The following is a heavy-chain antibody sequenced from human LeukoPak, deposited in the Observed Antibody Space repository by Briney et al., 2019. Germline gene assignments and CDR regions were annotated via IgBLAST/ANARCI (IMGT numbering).Heavy chain of an antibody. Sequence: GASVKVSCKASGYTFTTYGISWVRQAPGQGLEWMGWISTYNGNTNYAQKLQGRVTMTTDTSTSTAYMELRSLRSDDTAVYFCAGSSGGDQLVPFDYWGQGTLVTVSS. CDR2: ISTYNGNT. CDR3: AGSSGGDQLVPFDY. CDR1: GYTFTTYG. V-gene: IGHV1-18*01. D-gene: IGHD6-13*01. J-gene: IGHJ4*02.